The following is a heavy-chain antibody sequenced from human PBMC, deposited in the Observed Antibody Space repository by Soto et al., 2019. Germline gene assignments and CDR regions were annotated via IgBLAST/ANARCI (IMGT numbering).Heavy chain of an antibody. Sequence: EVQLVQSGAQVKKAGESLKISCKGSGYSFSDYWIAWVRQTPGKGLEWMGIIYPGDSDTRYSPSFQGHVSFSADKSISTAYLQWSSLRASDTAMYFCAWGYSYFDYWGQRTLVAVSS. J-gene: IGHJ4*02. CDR1: GYSFSDYW. CDR3: AWGYSYFDY. V-gene: IGHV5-51*03. CDR2: IYPGDSDT. D-gene: IGHD2-15*01.